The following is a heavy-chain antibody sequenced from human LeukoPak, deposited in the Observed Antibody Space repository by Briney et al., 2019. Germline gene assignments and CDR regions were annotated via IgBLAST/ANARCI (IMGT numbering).Heavy chain of an antibody. CDR3: ARDKRVGQSASLGGLFASYYTYYYMDV. CDR1: GYAFTMFY. D-gene: IGHD1-26*01. V-gene: IGHV1-46*01. J-gene: IGHJ6*03. CDR2: INPSDGAT. Sequence: ASVKVSCKASGYAFTMFYIHWVRQAPGQGLEWMGMINPSDGATTYAQRFQGRVTMTRDMSTTTVYMDLRSLRSEDTAVYFCARDKRVGQSASLGGLFASYYTYYYMDVWGRGTTVTVSS.